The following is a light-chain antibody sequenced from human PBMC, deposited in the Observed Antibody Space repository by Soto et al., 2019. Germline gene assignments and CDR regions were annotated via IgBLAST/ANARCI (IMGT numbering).Light chain of an antibody. CDR2: WAS. V-gene: IGKV4-1*01. Sequence: DIVMTQSPDSLAVSLGERATINCKSSQSVLYSSNNKNYLAWYQQKPGQPPKLLIYWASTRESVVPDRFSGTGSGTDFTLTIISLQAEDVAVYYCQQYYSTPWTFGQGPKVEIK. J-gene: IGKJ1*01. CDR1: QSVLYSSNNKNY. CDR3: QQYYSTPWT.